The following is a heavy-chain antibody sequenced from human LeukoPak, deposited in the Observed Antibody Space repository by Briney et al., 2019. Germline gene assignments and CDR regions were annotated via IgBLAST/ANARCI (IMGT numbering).Heavy chain of an antibody. V-gene: IGHV4-59*12. CDR1: GGSISSYY. CDR2: IYYSGST. Sequence: PSETLSLTCTVSGGSISSYYWSWIRQPPGKGLEWIGYIYYSGSTNYNPSLQSRVTISVDKSKNQFSLKLSSVTAADTAVYYCARDMGYYGSGVGTYWGQGTLVTVSS. D-gene: IGHD3-10*01. J-gene: IGHJ4*02. CDR3: ARDMGYYGSGVGTY.